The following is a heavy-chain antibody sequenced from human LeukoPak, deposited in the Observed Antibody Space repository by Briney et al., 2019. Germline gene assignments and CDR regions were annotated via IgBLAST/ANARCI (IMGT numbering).Heavy chain of an antibody. CDR3: ARDLSGWYSGFDY. CDR1: GYTFTGYY. D-gene: IGHD6-19*01. V-gene: IGHV1-2*02. CDR2: INPNSGGT. Sequence: ASVKFSCKASGYTFTGYYIHWVRQAPGQGLEWMGWINPNSGGTKYAQKCQGRVTMNRDTYISTAYMELSRLRSDDTAVYYCARDLSGWYSGFDYGGEGTLVTVSS. J-gene: IGHJ4*02.